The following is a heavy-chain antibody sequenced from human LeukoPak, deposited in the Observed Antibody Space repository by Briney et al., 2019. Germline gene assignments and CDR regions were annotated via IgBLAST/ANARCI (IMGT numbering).Heavy chain of an antibody. D-gene: IGHD1-14*01. CDR2: IIPIFGTA. Sequence: GSSVKVSCKASGGTFSSYAISWVRQAPGQGLEWMGGIIPIFGTANYAQKFQGRVTITTDESTSTAYMELSSLRSEDTAVYYCATGNRGSGAFDIWGQGTMVTVSS. CDR1: GGTFSSYA. J-gene: IGHJ3*02. CDR3: ATGNRGSGAFDI. V-gene: IGHV1-69*05.